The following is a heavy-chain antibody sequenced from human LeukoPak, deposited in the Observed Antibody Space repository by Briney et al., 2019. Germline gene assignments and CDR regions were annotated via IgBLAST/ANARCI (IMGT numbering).Heavy chain of an antibody. CDR2: ISSSSSYI. J-gene: IGHJ5*02. CDR3: AREGVVAATPWFDP. D-gene: IGHD2-15*01. V-gene: IGHV3-21*01. Sequence: PGGSLRLSCAASGFTFSSYSMNWVRQAPGKGLEWVSSISSSSSYIYYADSVKGRFTVSRDNAKKSLYLQMNSLRAEDTAVYYCAREGVVAATPWFDPWGQGTLVTVSS. CDR1: GFTFSSYS.